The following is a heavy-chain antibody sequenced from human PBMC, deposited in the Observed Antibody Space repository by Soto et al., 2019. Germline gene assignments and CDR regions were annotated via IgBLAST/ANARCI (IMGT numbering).Heavy chain of an antibody. CDR1: GGSISSSSYY. CDR2: IYYSGST. Sequence: PSETLSLTCTVSGGSISSSSYYWGWIRQPPGKGLEWIGSIYYSGSTYYNPSLKSRVTISVDTSKNQFSLKLSSVTAADTAVYYCARDYLDAQIGYYYYMDVWGKGTTVTVSS. J-gene: IGHJ6*03. CDR3: ARDYLDAQIGYYYYMDV. V-gene: IGHV4-39*07.